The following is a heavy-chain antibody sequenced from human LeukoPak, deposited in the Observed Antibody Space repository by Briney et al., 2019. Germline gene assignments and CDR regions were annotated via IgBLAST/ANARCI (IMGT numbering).Heavy chain of an antibody. J-gene: IGHJ5*02. CDR1: GYTFTSYD. Sequence: GASVKVSCKASGYTFTSYDINWVRQATGQGLEWMGWMNPNSGNTGYAQKFQGRVTITRNTSISTAYMELSSLRSEDTAVYYCARGRSSSSYNWFDPWGQGTLVTVSS. V-gene: IGHV1-8*03. CDR2: MNPNSGNT. CDR3: ARGRSSSSYNWFDP. D-gene: IGHD6-6*01.